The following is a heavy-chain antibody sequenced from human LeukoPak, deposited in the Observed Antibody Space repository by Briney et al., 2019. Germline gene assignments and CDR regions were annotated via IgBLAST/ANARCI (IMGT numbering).Heavy chain of an antibody. J-gene: IGHJ4*02. V-gene: IGHV4-59*08. CDR2: NYYSGST. CDR1: GGSISSYY. CDR3: ARGSGSYSRPLDY. Sequence: PSETLSLTCTVSGGSISSYYWSWIRQPPGKGLEWIGYNYYSGSTNYNPSLKSRVTISVDTSKNQFSLKLSSVTAADTAVYYCARGSGSYSRPLDYWGQGTLVTVSS. D-gene: IGHD3-10*01.